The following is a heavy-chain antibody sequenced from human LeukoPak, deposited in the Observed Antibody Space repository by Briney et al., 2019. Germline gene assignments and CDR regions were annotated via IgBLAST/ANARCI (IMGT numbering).Heavy chain of an antibody. CDR1: GGSFSGYY. V-gene: IGHV4-34*01. Sequence: SETLSLTCAVYGGSFSGYYWSWIRQPPGKGLEWVGEMNHIGSTNYNPSLKSRVTISLDTPKNQFSLKLSSVTAADTSVYSCARIRAGYSSSWYILGYFQHWGQGTLVTVSS. CDR3: ARIRAGYSSSWYILGYFQH. J-gene: IGHJ1*01. D-gene: IGHD6-13*01. CDR2: MNHIGST.